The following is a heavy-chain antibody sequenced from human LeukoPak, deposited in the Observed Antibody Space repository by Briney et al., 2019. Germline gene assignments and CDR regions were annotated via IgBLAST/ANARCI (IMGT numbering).Heavy chain of an antibody. CDR1: GGSFSGYY. CDR2: INHSGST. Sequence: SETLSLTCAAYGGSFSGYYWSWIRQPPGKGLEWIGEINHSGSTNYNPSLKSRVTISVDTSKNQFSLKLSSVTAADTAVYYCARASWFFDYWGQGTLVTVSS. J-gene: IGHJ4*02. D-gene: IGHD3-22*01. CDR3: ARASWFFDY. V-gene: IGHV4-34*01.